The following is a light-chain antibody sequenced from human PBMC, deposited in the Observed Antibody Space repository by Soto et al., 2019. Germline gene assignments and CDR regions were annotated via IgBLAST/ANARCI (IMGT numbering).Light chain of an antibody. CDR2: GAS. V-gene: IGKV3-20*01. CDR3: QQYNNWPPIT. CDR1: QSVSSSY. Sequence: EIVLTQSPGTLSLSPGERATLSCRASQSVSSSYLAWYQQKPGQAPRLLIYGASSRATGIPDRFSGSGSGTDFTLTIRSRQSEDFEVYYCQQYNNWPPITFGQGTRLEIK. J-gene: IGKJ5*01.